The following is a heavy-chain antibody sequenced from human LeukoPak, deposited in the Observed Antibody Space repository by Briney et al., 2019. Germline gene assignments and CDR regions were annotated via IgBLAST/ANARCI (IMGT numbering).Heavy chain of an antibody. CDR3: VREGGSSGYYFFHY. CDR2: ISAYNGNT. Sequence: ASAKVSCKASGYTFTTYGLSWVRQAPGQGLEWMGWISAYNGNTNYAQKLQGRVTMTTDTSTTTAYMELRSLRSDDTAVYYCVREGGSSGYYFFHYWGQGTLVTVSS. J-gene: IGHJ4*02. V-gene: IGHV1-18*01. D-gene: IGHD3-22*01. CDR1: GYTFTTYG.